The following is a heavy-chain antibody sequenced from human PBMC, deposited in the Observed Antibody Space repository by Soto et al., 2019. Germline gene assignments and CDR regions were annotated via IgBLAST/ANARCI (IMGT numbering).Heavy chain of an antibody. CDR1: GFTFSSYG. J-gene: IGHJ4*02. D-gene: IGHD6-19*01. Sequence: GGSLRLSCAASGFTFSSYGMHWVRQAPGKGLEWVAVISYDGSNKYYADSVKGRFTISRDNSKNTLYLQMNSLRAEDTAVYYCAKTAVREQWLVGVCDYWGQGTLVTVSS. CDR2: ISYDGSNK. V-gene: IGHV3-30*18. CDR3: AKTAVREQWLVGVCDY.